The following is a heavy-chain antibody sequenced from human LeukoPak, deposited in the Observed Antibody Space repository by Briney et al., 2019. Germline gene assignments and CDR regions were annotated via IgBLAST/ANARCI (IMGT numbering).Heavy chain of an antibody. CDR2: INTKTGGT. J-gene: IGHJ5*02. D-gene: IGHD2-15*01. Sequence: ASVTVSCKASGYTFTDYLMHWVRQAPGQGREWVGWINTKTGGTNYAQRFQGRLTMTRDTSIHTAYMDFSSLTADDTAVYYCATKGNCSGGRCSSNSWFDPWGQGTLVTVSS. CDR3: ATKGNCSGGRCSSNSWFDP. V-gene: IGHV1-2*02. CDR1: GYTFTDYL.